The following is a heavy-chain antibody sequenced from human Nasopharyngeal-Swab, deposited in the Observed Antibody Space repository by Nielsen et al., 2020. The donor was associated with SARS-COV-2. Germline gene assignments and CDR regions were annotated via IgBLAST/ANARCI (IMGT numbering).Heavy chain of an antibody. Sequence: GGSLRLSCAGSGFNFRNYWMHWVRQVPGEGLVWVSRIDEYGNTHYVDSVKGRFTISRDNAKNTLHLEMSSLRVEDTALYHCVRGSSDWRGAEWWGQGTLVTVSS. J-gene: IGHJ4*02. CDR2: IDEYGNT. CDR3: VRGSSDWRGAEW. V-gene: IGHV3-74*01. CDR1: GFNFRNYW. D-gene: IGHD6-19*01.